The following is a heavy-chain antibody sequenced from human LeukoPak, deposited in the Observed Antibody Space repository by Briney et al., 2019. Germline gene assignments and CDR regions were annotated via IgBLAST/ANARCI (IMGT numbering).Heavy chain of an antibody. CDR3: AREYQGYDILTGYYRDY. Sequence: GGSLRLSCAASGFTFSSYAMHWVRQAPGKGLEYVSAISSNGGSTYYANSVKGRFTISRDNSKNTLYLQMGSLRAEDMAVYYCAREYQGYDILTGYYRDYWGQGTLVTVSS. V-gene: IGHV3-64*01. CDR1: GFTFSSYA. J-gene: IGHJ4*02. CDR2: ISSNGGST. D-gene: IGHD3-9*01.